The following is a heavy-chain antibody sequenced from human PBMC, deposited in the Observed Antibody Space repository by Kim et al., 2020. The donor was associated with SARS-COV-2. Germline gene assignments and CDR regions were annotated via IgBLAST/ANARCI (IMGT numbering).Heavy chain of an antibody. D-gene: IGHD5-12*01. V-gene: IGHV1-58*01. J-gene: IGHJ2*01. CDR3: AARMRWLDDGLWYFDL. CDR2: IAVGGEKT. CDR1: GFSFYDSA. Sequence: SVKVSCKTSGFSFYDSAVQWVRQARGQRLEWIGWIAVGGEKTNYAEKFQERVSITRDMSTTTVYMDLSSLTSEDTAVYYCAARMRWLDDGLWYFDLWGRGTQVTVSS.